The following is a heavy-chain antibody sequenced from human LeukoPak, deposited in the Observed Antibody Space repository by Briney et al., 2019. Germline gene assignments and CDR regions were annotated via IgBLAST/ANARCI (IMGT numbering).Heavy chain of an antibody. CDR1: GGSISSYY. CDR3: ARTSGSVYYYYYYMDV. V-gene: IGHV4-4*07. J-gene: IGHJ6*03. D-gene: IGHD3-22*01. Sequence: SETLSLTCTVSGGSISSYYWSWIRQPAGKGLEWIGRIYTTGSTNYNPSLKSRVTMSVDTSKNQFSLKLSSVTAADTAVYYCARTSGSVYYYYYYMDVWGKGTTVTTSS. CDR2: IYTTGST.